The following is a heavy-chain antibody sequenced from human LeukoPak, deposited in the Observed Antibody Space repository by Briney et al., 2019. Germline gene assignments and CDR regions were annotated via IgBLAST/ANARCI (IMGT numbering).Heavy chain of an antibody. Sequence: GASVKVSCKASGGTFSSYAISWVRQAPGQGLEWMGGIIPIFGTANYAQKFQGRVTITADESTSTAYMELSSLRSEDTAVYYCATFSGSYYDAFDIWGQGTMVTVSS. J-gene: IGHJ3*02. CDR1: GGTFSSYA. CDR3: ATFSGSYYDAFDI. V-gene: IGHV1-69*13. D-gene: IGHD1-26*01. CDR2: IIPIFGTA.